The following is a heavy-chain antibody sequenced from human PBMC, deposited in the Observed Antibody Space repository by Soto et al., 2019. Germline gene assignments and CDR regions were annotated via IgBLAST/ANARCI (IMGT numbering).Heavy chain of an antibody. Sequence: GGSLRLSCAASGFTFSSYAMHWVRQAPGKGLEWVAVISYDGSNKYYADSVKGRFTISRDNSKNTLYLQMNSLRAEDAAVYYCAREKDDSSGYTYFDYWGQGTLVTVSS. V-gene: IGHV3-30-3*01. CDR3: AREKDDSSGYTYFDY. CDR1: GFTFSSYA. J-gene: IGHJ4*02. D-gene: IGHD3-22*01. CDR2: ISYDGSNK.